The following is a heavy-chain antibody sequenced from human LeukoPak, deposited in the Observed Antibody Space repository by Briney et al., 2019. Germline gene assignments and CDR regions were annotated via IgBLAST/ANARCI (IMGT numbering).Heavy chain of an antibody. J-gene: IGHJ6*02. V-gene: IGHV4-59*08. CDR3: ARLSSSYHDILTGYYGYYYYYGMDV. D-gene: IGHD3-9*01. CDR1: GGSISSYY. Sequence: SETLSLTCTVSGGSISSYYWSWIRQPPGKGLEWIGYIYYSGSSNYNPSLKSRVTISVDTSKNQFSLKLSSVTAADTAVYYCARLSSSYHDILTGYYGYYYYYGMDVWGQGTTVTVSS. CDR2: IYYSGSS.